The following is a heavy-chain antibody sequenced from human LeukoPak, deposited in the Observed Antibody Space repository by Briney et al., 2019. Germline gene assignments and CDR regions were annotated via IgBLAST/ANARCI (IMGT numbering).Heavy chain of an antibody. CDR3: ASSAVSGTRGLNY. J-gene: IGHJ4*02. Sequence: GGSLRLSCAASVFTVSSNYMSWVRQAPGKGLEWVSVIYSGGSTYYADSVKGRFTISRDNSKSTLYLQMNSLRAEDTAVYYCASSAVSGTRGLNYWGQGTLVTVSS. V-gene: IGHV3-66*01. D-gene: IGHD2-8*02. CDR2: IYSGGST. CDR1: VFTVSSNY.